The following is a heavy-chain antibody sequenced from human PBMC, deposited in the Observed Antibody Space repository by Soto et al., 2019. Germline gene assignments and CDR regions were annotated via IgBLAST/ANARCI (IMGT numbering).Heavy chain of an antibody. Sequence: QVQLVQSGAEVKKPGSSVKVSCKASGGTFSSYAISWVRQAPGQGLEWMGGIIPIFGSANYAQKFQGRVTITADESTNTAYMELSSLRSEDTAVYYGARGGAGWLRSGGWFDPWGQGTLVTVSS. CDR1: GGTFSSYA. V-gene: IGHV1-69*12. J-gene: IGHJ5*02. CDR3: ARGGAGWLRSGGWFDP. CDR2: IIPIFGSA. D-gene: IGHD5-12*01.